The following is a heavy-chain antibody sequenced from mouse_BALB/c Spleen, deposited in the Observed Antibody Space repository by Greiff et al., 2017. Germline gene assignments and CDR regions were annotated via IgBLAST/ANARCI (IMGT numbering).Heavy chain of an antibody. CDR3: ARTRTLYYAMDY. Sequence: VQLVESGGGLVQPGGSRKLSCAASGFTFSSFGMHWVRQAPEKGLEWVAYISSGSSTIYYADTVKGRFTISRDNPKNTLFLQMTSLRSEDTAMYYCARTRTLYYAMDYWGQGTSVTVSS. V-gene: IGHV5-17*02. J-gene: IGHJ4*01. CDR1: GFTFSSFG. D-gene: IGHD5-1*01. CDR2: ISSGSSTI.